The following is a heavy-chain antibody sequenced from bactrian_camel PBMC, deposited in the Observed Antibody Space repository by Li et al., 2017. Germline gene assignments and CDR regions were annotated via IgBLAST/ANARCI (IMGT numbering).Heavy chain of an antibody. J-gene: IGHJ4*01. Sequence: QLVESGGGLVPPGGSLRLSCAASGFQFSDYPMSWVRQAPGKTREGVAYVYTGDGSPYYDDSVLGRFTISQDNAKNTVYLQMNSLKPEDAGLYYCAAGWTVIPGAACEYKSWGRGTQVTVS. CDR1: GFQFSDYP. CDR3: AAGWTVIPGAACEYKS. V-gene: IGHV3S40*01. CDR2: VYTGDGSP. D-gene: IGHD5*01.